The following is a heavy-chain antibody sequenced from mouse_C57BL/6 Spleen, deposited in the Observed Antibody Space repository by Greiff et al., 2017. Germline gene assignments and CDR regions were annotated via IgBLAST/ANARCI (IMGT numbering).Heavy chain of an antibody. CDR2: IYPGSGST. Sequence: VQLQQPGAELVKPGASVKMSCKASGYTFTSYWITWVKQRPGQGLEWIGDIYPGSGSTNYNEKFKSKATLTVDTSSSTAYMQLSSLTSEDSAVYYCARGGLRLRRFAYWGQGTLVTVSA. V-gene: IGHV1-55*01. CDR1: GYTFTSYW. D-gene: IGHD3-2*02. J-gene: IGHJ3*01. CDR3: ARGGLRLRRFAY.